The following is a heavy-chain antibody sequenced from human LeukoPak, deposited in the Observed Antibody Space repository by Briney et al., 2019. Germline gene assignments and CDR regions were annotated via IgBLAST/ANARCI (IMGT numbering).Heavy chain of an antibody. CDR2: INPNSGGT. J-gene: IGHJ5*02. V-gene: IGHV1-2*02. CDR3: ARDSDILTGSHNWFDP. D-gene: IGHD3-9*01. Sequence: ASVKVSCKASGYIFTGYYMHWVRQAPGQGLEWMGWINPNSGGTNSAQKFQGRVTMTRDTSTSTAYMELSRLTSDDTAVYYCARDSDILTGSHNWFDPWGQGTLVTVSS. CDR1: GYIFTGYY.